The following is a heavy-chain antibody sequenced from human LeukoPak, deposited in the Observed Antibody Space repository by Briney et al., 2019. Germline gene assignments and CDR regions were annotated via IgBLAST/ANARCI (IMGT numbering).Heavy chain of an antibody. Sequence: GGPLRLSCASSGFTLRNYWVSWVRQAPGKGREGVANIKEDGSETDYVASVEGRFTISRDNAKNSLYLQMNSLRAEDTAIYYCARDWGAAGLWDYWGQGTLVTVSS. D-gene: IGHD6-13*01. V-gene: IGHV3-7*05. CDR1: GFTLRNYW. CDR2: IKEDGSET. J-gene: IGHJ4*02. CDR3: ARDWGAAGLWDY.